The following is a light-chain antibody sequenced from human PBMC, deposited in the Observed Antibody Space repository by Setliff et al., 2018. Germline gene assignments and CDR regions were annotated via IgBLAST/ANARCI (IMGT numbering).Light chain of an antibody. CDR1: QTVNIY. Sequence: ETVLTQSPATLSLSPGERATLSCRASQTVNIYLAWYQQKPGQAPRLLIYDTSNRATGIPARFSGSGSGTDFTLTISSLEPEDSALYYCQQRKNWPPLTFGGGTKVDIK. CDR2: DTS. CDR3: QQRKNWPPLT. V-gene: IGKV3-11*01. J-gene: IGKJ4*01.